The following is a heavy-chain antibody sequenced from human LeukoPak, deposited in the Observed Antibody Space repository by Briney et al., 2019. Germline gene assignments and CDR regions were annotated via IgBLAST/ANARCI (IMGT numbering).Heavy chain of an antibody. J-gene: IGHJ6*03. CDR2: ISHDGRRK. CDR1: GFTFDTYS. V-gene: IGHV3-30*04. D-gene: IGHD3-16*01. CDR3: AKNRGMDYHPYYMDV. Sequence: GGSLRLSCAASGFTFDTYSFHWVRQAPGGGLDWVALISHDGRRKYYGDAVKGRFTISRDDSKNTLSLQMDSLTADDTAVYYCAKNRGMDYHPYYMDVWGKGTTVTISS.